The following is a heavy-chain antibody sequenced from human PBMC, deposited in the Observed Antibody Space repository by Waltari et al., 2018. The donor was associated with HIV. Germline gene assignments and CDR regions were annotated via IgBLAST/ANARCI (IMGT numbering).Heavy chain of an antibody. CDR2: ISYDGNNK. CDR3: VKDRGTFTMINEY. D-gene: IGHD3-22*01. CDR1: GFPSSMSG. V-gene: IGHV3-30*18. Sequence: QVQLVESVGVVVQPGRSLIPSCAASGFPSSMSGMHWVRQAPGKGLEWVAVISYDGNNKNYADSVKGRFTISRDNSKNTLYLQMNSLRADDTALYYCVKDRGTFTMINEYWGQGTLVTVSS. J-gene: IGHJ4*02.